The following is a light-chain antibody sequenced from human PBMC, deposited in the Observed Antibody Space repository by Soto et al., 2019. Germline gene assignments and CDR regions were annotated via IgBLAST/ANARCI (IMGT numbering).Light chain of an antibody. CDR1: QSLLYRSNNKNY. CDR3: QQYYTPPLT. CDR2: WAS. Sequence: DIVMTQSPPSLAVSLGERATINCKSSQSLLYRSNNKNYLAWYQHKPGQPPKLLIYWASTRESGVPDRFSGSGSGTDFTLTISSLQAEDGAIYYCQQYYTPPLTFGGGTTVEIK. J-gene: IGKJ4*01. V-gene: IGKV4-1*01.